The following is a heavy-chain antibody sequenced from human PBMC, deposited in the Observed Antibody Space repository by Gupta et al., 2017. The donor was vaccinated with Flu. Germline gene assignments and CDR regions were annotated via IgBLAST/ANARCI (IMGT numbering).Heavy chain of an antibody. J-gene: IGHJ2*01. D-gene: IGHD3-3*01. V-gene: IGHV4-61*02. CDR2: IYTSGST. CDR1: GGSISSGSYY. CDR3: ARGRLRDDFWSGDNWYFDL. Sequence: QVQLQESGPGLVKPSQTLSLTCTVSGGSISSGSYYWSWIRQPAGKGLEWIGRIYTSGSTNYNPSLKSRVTISVDTSKNQFSLKLSSVTAADTAVYYCARGRLRDDFWSGDNWYFDLWGRGTLVTVSS.